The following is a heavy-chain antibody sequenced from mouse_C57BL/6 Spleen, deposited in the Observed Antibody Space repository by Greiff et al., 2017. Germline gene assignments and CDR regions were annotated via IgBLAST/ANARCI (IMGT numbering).Heavy chain of an antibody. J-gene: IGHJ4*01. D-gene: IGHD1-1*01. CDR3: ARYYYGSSSYYAMDY. CDR2: IDPEDGET. Sequence: VHVKQSGAELVKPGASVKLSCTASGFNIKDYNMHWVKQRTEQGLEWIGRIDPEDGETKYAPKFQGKATITADTSSNTAYLQLSSLTSEDTAVYYCARYYYGSSSYYAMDYWGQGTSVTVSS. CDR1: GFNIKDYN. V-gene: IGHV14-2*01.